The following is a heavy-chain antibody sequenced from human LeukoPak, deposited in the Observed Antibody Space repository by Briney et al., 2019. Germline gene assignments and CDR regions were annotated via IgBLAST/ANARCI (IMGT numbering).Heavy chain of an antibody. CDR3: ARPHLPDYYDSSNAFDI. V-gene: IGHV5-51*01. J-gene: IGHJ3*02. D-gene: IGHD3-22*01. CDR1: GYSFTSYW. Sequence: LGESLKISCKGSGYSFTSYWIGWVRQMPGKGLEWMGIIYPGDSDTRYSPSFQGQVTISADKSISTAYLQWSSLKASDTAMYYCARPHLPDYYDSSNAFDIWGQGTMVTVSS. CDR2: IYPGDSDT.